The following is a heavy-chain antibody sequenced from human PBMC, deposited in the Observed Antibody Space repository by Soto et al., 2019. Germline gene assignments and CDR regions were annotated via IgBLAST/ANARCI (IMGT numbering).Heavy chain of an antibody. Sequence: ASVKVSCKASGYTFTSYAMHWVRQAPGQRLEWMGWINAGNGNTKYSQKFQGRVTITRDTSASTAYIELSSLRSEDTAVYYCARDLVSGYQRLFYWGQGTLVTVSS. J-gene: IGHJ4*02. CDR1: GYTFTSYA. CDR2: INAGNGNT. CDR3: ARDLVSGYQRLFY. V-gene: IGHV1-3*01. D-gene: IGHD2-2*01.